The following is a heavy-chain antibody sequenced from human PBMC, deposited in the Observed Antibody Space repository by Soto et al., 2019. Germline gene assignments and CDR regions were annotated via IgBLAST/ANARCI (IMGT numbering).Heavy chain of an antibody. J-gene: IGHJ5*02. CDR1: GFTFRSFT. Sequence: LRLSCAASGFTFRSFTTNWVRQAPGKGLEWVSTISSNSAYIYYTDALRGRFTVSRDNAKNSLHLQMNSLRAEDTAVYYCTRDASRDSSARGWFDPWGPGTLVTVSS. CDR2: ISSNSAYI. CDR3: TRDASRDSSARGWFDP. D-gene: IGHD6-13*01. V-gene: IGHV3-21*01.